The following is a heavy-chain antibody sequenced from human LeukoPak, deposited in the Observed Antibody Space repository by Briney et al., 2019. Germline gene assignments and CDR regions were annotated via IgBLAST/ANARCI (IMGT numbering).Heavy chain of an antibody. D-gene: IGHD2-21*02. Sequence: GGSLRLSCAASGFTFSTSSMHWVRQTPGKGLDWVALISSDGNNKYYANSVKGRFTISRDNSKNTLSLQMNSLRDDDTAVYYCTRDPRLREFESWGQGTLVTVSS. CDR3: TRDPRLREFES. V-gene: IGHV3-30-3*01. CDR1: GFTFSTSS. CDR2: ISSDGNNK. J-gene: IGHJ1*01.